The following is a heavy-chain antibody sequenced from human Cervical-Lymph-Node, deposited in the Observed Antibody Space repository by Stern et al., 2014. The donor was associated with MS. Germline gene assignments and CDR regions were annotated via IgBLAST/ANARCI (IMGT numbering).Heavy chain of an antibody. D-gene: IGHD3-10*01. CDR3: ARDQRHSGSRTYAFDI. CDR2: IIPILGTA. J-gene: IGHJ3*02. CDR1: GGTFSVYA. Sequence: QVQLVQSGAEVKKPGSSVKVSCKASGGTFSVYAISWLRQAPGQGLEWMGGIIPILGTANYAQKFQGKVTITADESINTAYMELSRLRAEDMAVYYCARDQRHSGSRTYAFDIWGQGTMVTVSS. V-gene: IGHV1-69*01.